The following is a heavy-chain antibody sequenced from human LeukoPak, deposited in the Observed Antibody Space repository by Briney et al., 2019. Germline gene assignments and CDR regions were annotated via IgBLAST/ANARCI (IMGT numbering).Heavy chain of an antibody. CDR2: IIPSGGTT. D-gene: IGHD3-22*01. CDR1: GYTFTSYY. J-gene: IGHJ1*01. Sequence: ASVNVSCKASGYTFTSYYMHWVRQAPGQGREWMGIIIPSGGTTNYAQKFQGRLAMTRDMSTSTVYMELSSLRSEDTAVYYCARVGPSNYYDSSEYFQHWGQGTLVTVSS. V-gene: IGHV1-46*01. CDR3: ARVGPSNYYDSSEYFQH.